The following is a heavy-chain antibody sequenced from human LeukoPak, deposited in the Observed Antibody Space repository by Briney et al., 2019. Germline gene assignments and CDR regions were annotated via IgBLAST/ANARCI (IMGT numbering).Heavy chain of an antibody. V-gene: IGHV3-48*01. CDR3: AKDPTHYRVWDDYDSTVLSY. J-gene: IGHJ4*02. CDR2: ISSSGSTI. CDR1: GFTFSSYN. Sequence: GGSLRLSCAASGFTFSSYNMNWVRQAPGKGLEWVSYISSSGSTIYYADSVKGRFTIPRDNSKNTLYLQMNSLRAADTAVYYCAKDPTHYRVWDDYDSTVLSYWGQGTLVTVSS. D-gene: IGHD3-22*01.